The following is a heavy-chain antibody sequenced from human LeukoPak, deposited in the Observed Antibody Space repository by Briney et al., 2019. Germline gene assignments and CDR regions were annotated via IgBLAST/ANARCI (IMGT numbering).Heavy chain of an antibody. CDR1: GFTFSSYA. D-gene: IGHD1-26*01. J-gene: IGHJ4*02. CDR2: ISYDGSNK. Sequence: PGGSLRLSCAASGFTFSSYAKHWVRQAPGKGLEWVAVISYDGSNKYYADSVKGRFTISRDNSKNTLYLQMNSLRAEDTAVYYCARDPRGADLDYWGQGTLVTVSS. V-gene: IGHV3-30*01. CDR3: ARDPRGADLDY.